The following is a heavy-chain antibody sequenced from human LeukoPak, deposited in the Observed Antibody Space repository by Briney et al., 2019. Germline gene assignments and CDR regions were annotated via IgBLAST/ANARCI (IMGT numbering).Heavy chain of an antibody. V-gene: IGHV3-23*01. CDR1: GFTFSSYA. Sequence: PGGSLRLSCAASGFTFSSYAMNWVRQAPGKGLEWVSAINSGGVNTYYADSVKGRFTISRDNSKNTLYLQMNGLRAEDTAVYYCAKDTTHSGSYGIDYWGQGTLVIVSS. CDR3: AKDTTHSGSYGIDY. J-gene: IGHJ4*02. CDR2: INSGGVNT. D-gene: IGHD1-26*01.